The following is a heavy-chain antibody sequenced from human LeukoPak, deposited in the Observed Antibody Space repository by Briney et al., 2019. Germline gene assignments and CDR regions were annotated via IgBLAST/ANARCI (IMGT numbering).Heavy chain of an antibody. CDR1: GFTFSSYS. CDR3: ARDLIPYDSSGYYDY. D-gene: IGHD3-22*01. J-gene: IGHJ4*02. CDR2: ISSCSSSI. V-gene: IGHV3-21*01. Sequence: PGESLRLSCAASGFTFSSYSMNWVRQAPGKGLEWVSSISSCSSSIYYADSVKGRFTISRDNAKNSLSLQMNSLRAEDTAVYYCARDLIPYDSSGYYDYWGQGTLVTVSS.